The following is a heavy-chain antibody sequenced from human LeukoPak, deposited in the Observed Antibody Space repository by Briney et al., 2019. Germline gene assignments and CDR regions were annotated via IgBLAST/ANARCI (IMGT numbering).Heavy chain of an antibody. CDR2: ISAYNGNT. CDR3: ARGIVVVPAAYYYYYYMDV. Sequence: GASVKVSFKASGYTFTSYGISWVRQAPGQGLEWMGWISAYNGNTNYAQKLQGRVTMTTDTSTSTAYMELRSLRSDDTAVYYCARGIVVVPAAYYYYYYMDVWGKGTTVTVSS. CDR1: GYTFTSYG. D-gene: IGHD2-2*01. V-gene: IGHV1-18*01. J-gene: IGHJ6*03.